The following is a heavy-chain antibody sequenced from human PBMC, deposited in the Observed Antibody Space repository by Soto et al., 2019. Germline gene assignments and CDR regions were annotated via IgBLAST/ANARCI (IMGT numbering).Heavy chain of an antibody. CDR3: ARARVRGVPDY. CDR1: GGSFSGYY. V-gene: IGHV4-34*01. CDR2: INHSGSI. D-gene: IGHD3-10*01. Sequence: SETLSLTCAVHGGSFSGYYWSWIRQPPGKGLEWIGEINHSGSIHYNPSLKSRVTISADTPNNQFSLKLTSVTAADTAVYYCARARVRGVPDYWGQGTLVTVSS. J-gene: IGHJ4*02.